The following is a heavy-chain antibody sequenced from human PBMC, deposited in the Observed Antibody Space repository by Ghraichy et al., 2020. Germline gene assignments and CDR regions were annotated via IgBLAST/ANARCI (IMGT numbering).Heavy chain of an antibody. Sequence: RGAVKSYDGSNTYYTDSVKGRFTVSRDNSKNTLYLQMSDMRAEDTALYYCAKGYYDKSAYYDTDFFDICGLGTMVFVSS. CDR3: AKGYYDKSAYYDTDFFDI. CDR2: KSYDGSNT. D-gene: IGHD3-22*01. J-gene: IGHJ3*02. V-gene: IGHV3-30*18.